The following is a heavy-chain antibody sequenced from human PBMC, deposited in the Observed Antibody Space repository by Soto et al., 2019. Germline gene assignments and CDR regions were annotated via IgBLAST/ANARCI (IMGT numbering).Heavy chain of an antibody. CDR3: AKERDSSSWFPEGVDY. Sequence: QVQLVESGGGVVQPGRSLRLSCAASGFTFSSYGMHWVRQAPGKGLEWVAVLSYDGSNKYYADSVKGRFPISRDHSKNTLYLQMNSLRAEETAVYYCAKERDSSSWFPEGVDYWGQGTLVTVSS. D-gene: IGHD6-13*01. CDR2: LSYDGSNK. V-gene: IGHV3-30*18. CDR1: GFTFSSYG. J-gene: IGHJ4*02.